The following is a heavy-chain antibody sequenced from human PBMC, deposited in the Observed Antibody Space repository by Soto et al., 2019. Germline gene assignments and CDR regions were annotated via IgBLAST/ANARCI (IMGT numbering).Heavy chain of an antibody. J-gene: IGHJ4*02. D-gene: IGHD3-10*01. Sequence: QVQLVESGGGVVQPERSLTLACAASGFTFSSYGMHWVRQAPGKGMEWVAVIWHDGMNKYYADSVRGRFTISRDNSKNTLYLQMNSLRAADTAVYYCARDRGSDDPIDYWGPGTLVTVSS. V-gene: IGHV3-33*01. CDR3: ARDRGSDDPIDY. CDR2: IWHDGMNK. CDR1: GFTFSSYG.